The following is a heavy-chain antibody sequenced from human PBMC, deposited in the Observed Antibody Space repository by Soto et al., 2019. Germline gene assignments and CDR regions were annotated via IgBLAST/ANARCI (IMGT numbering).Heavy chain of an antibody. J-gene: IGHJ5*02. D-gene: IGHD3-10*01. V-gene: IGHV1-69*13. Sequence: GASVKVSCKASGGTFSNYAISWVRQAPGQGLEWMGGIIPIFGIANYAQKFQGRVTITADESTSTAYMELSSLRSEDTAVYYCARASITMVRGVIPTTNWFDPWGQGTLVTDSS. CDR1: GGTFSNYA. CDR2: IIPIFGIA. CDR3: ARASITMVRGVIPTTNWFDP.